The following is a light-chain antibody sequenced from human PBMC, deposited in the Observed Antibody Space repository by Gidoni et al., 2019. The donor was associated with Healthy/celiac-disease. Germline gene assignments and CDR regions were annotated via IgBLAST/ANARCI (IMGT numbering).Light chain of an antibody. V-gene: IGKV1-33*01. J-gene: IGKJ4*01. CDR2: DAS. Sequence: DIQMTQSPSSLSASVGDRVTITCQASQDISNYLNGYQQKPGKAPKLLIYDASNLETGVPSRFSGSGSGTDFTCTISSLQPEDIATYYCQQYDNLPLTFGGGTKVEIK. CDR1: QDISNY. CDR3: QQYDNLPLT.